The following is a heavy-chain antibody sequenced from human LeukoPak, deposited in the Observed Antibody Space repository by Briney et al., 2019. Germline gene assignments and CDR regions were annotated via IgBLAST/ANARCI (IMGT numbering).Heavy chain of an antibody. V-gene: IGHV4-39*02. CDR1: GDSIASSPYY. Sequence: PSDTLSLTCTVSGDSIASSPYYCGWIRQPPGKGLEWIGSISYRGTTYYSPSLKSRVTVSVDTSTNRFFLKLRSVTAADTAVYYCARDKLAVRDNWFDPWGQGMLVIVFS. CDR3: ARDKLAVRDNWFDP. J-gene: IGHJ5*02. D-gene: IGHD3-10*02. CDR2: ISYRGTT.